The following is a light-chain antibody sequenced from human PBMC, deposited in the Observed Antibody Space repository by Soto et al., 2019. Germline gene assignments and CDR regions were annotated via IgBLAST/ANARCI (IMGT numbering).Light chain of an antibody. J-gene: IGLJ3*02. Sequence: QSVLTQPPSASGTPGQTVTISCSGSSSNIGANTVNRFQHLPGTAPNLLIYSNNQRPSGVPDRVSGSKSGTSVTLAISGLQPEDEADYYCAAWDASLDGVVFGGGTKVTVL. CDR2: SNN. CDR3: AAWDASLDGVV. CDR1: SSNIGANT. V-gene: IGLV1-44*01.